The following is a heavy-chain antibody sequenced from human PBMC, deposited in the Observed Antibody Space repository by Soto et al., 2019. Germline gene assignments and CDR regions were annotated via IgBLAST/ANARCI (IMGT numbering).Heavy chain of an antibody. V-gene: IGHV3-30-3*01. J-gene: IGHJ4*02. Sequence: GGSLRLSCAASVFTFSSYAMHWVRQAPGKGLEWVAVISYDGSNKYYADSVKGRFTISRDNARNTQFLQMNSLRADDTAVYYCARVEIAGGRCFDYWGQGTLVTVSS. CDR3: ARVEIAGGRCFDY. CDR1: VFTFSSYA. CDR2: ISYDGSNK. D-gene: IGHD2-8*02.